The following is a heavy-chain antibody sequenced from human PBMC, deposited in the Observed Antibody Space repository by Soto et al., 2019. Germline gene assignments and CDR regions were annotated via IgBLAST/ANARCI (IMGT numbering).Heavy chain of an antibody. CDR2: IYYSGST. CDR1: GGSISSGGYY. CDR3: ARLGGQYYYGSGSPPFDY. J-gene: IGHJ4*02. D-gene: IGHD3-10*01. Sequence: SETLSLTCTVSGGSISSGGYYWSWIRQHPGKGLEWIGYIYYSGSTYYNPSLKSRVTISVDTSKNQFSLKLSSVTAADTAVYYCARLGGQYYYGSGSPPFDYWGQGTLVTVSS. V-gene: IGHV4-31*03.